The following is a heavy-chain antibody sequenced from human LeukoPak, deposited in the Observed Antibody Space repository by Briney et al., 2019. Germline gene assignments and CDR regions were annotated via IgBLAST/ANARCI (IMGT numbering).Heavy chain of an antibody. J-gene: IGHJ5*02. CDR2: INPNSGGT. Sequence: GASVKVSCKASGYTFTGYYMHWVRQAPGQGLEWMGWINPNSGGTNYAQKFQGRVTMTRDTSISTAYMELSRLRSDDTAVYYCARVSSDGVVAPNLNWFDPWGQGTLVTVSS. V-gene: IGHV1-2*02. CDR1: GYTFTGYY. CDR3: ARVSSDGVVAPNLNWFDP. D-gene: IGHD2-15*01.